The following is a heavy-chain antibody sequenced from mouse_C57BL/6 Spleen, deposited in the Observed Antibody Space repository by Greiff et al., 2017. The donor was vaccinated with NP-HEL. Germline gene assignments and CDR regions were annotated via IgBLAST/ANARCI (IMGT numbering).Heavy chain of an antibody. Sequence: VQLQQPGPELVKPGASVKMSCKASGYTFTDYNMHWVKQSHGQSLEWIGYINPTNGGTSYNQKFKGKATLTVNKSSSTAYMELRRLTSEDSAVYYYARRRDYYYDPDFDDWGQGTTLTVSS. CDR1: GYTFTDYN. CDR2: INPTNGGT. V-gene: IGHV1-22*01. CDR3: ARRRDYYYDPDFDD. D-gene: IGHD2-4*01. J-gene: IGHJ2*01.